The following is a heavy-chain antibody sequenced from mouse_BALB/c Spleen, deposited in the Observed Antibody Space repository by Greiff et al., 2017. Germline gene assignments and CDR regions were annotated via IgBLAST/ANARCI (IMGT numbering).Heavy chain of an antibody. CDR2: INPYNGDT. CDR1: GYSFTGYF. CDR3: GKGFYYYGSDYAMDY. Sequence: VQLQQSGPELVKPGASVKISCKASGYSFTGYFMNWVKQSHGKSLEWIGRINPYNGDTFYNQKFKGKATLTVDKSSSTAHMELLSLTSEDSAVYYCGKGFYYYGSDYAMDYWGQGTSVTVSS. D-gene: IGHD1-1*01. J-gene: IGHJ4*01. V-gene: IGHV1-37*01.